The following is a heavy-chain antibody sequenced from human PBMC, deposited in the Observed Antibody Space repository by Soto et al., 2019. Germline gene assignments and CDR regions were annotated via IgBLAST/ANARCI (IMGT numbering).Heavy chain of an antibody. V-gene: IGHV1-18*01. D-gene: IGHD5-18*01. J-gene: IGHJ3*02. CDR3: ARDRRYGYGYGAFDI. Sequence: ASVKVSCKASGGTLSNYAVNWVRRAPGQGLEWMGGISAYNGNTNYAQKLQGRVTMTTDTSTSTAYMELRSLRSDDKAVYYCARDRRYGYGYGAFDIWGQGTMVTVSS. CDR2: ISAYNGNT. CDR1: GGTLSNYA.